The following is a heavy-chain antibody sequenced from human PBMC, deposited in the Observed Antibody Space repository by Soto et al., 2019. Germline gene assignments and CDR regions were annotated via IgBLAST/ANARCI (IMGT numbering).Heavy chain of an antibody. CDR2: INHSGST. V-gene: IGHV4-34*01. D-gene: IGHD1-1*01. CDR3: AASLPTTYYYYYGMDV. J-gene: IGHJ6*02. CDR1: GGSFSCYY. Sequence: PSETLSLTCAVYGGSFSCYYWSWIRQPPGKGLEWIGEINHSGSTNYNPSLKSRVTISVDTSKNQFSLKLSSVTAADTAVYYCAASLPTTYYYYYGMDVWGQGTTVTVSS.